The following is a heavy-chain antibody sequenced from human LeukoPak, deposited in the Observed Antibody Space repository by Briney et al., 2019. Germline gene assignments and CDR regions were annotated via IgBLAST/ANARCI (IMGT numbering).Heavy chain of an antibody. Sequence: GGSLRLSCAASGFTFSSYAMSWVRQAPGKGLEWVSAISGSGGSTYYADSVKGRFTISRDNSKNTLYLQMNSLRAEDTAVYYCAKEDGYCSSTSCSHSLFDYWGQGTLVTVSS. CDR2: ISGSGGST. CDR1: GFTFSSYA. J-gene: IGHJ4*02. V-gene: IGHV3-23*01. D-gene: IGHD2-2*01. CDR3: AKEDGYCSSTSCSHSLFDY.